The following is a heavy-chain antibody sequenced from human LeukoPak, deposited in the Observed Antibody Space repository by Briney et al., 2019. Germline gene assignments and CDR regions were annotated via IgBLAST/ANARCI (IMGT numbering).Heavy chain of an antibody. J-gene: IGHJ4*02. CDR1: GFTFGDYG. Sequence: PGGSLRLSCTASGFTFGDYGMSWVRQAPGKGLEWVGFIRSKAYGGTTEYAASVKGRFTISRDDSKSIAYLQMNSLKTEDTAVYYCTRVRWLDSSGWFDYWGQGTLVTVSS. V-gene: IGHV3-49*04. CDR3: TRVRWLDSSGWFDY. CDR2: IRSKAYGGTT. D-gene: IGHD6-19*01.